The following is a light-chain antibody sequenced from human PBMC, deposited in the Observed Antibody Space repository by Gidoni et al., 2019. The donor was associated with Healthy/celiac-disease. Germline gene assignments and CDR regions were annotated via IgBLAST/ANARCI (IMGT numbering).Light chain of an antibody. CDR2: GAS. CDR3: QQYGSSPPIT. CDR1: QSVSSSY. J-gene: IGKJ5*01. Sequence: EIVLTQSPGTLSLSPGERATFSYRASQSVSSSYLAWYQQKPGQAPRLLIYGASSRATGIPDRFSGSGSGTDFTLTISRLEPEDFAVYYCQQYGSSPPITFGQGTRLEIK. V-gene: IGKV3-20*01.